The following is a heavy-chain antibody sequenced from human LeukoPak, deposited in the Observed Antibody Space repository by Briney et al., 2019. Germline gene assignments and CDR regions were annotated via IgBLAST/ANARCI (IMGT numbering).Heavy chain of an antibody. D-gene: IGHD3-22*01. CDR2: IYTSGST. J-gene: IGHJ3*02. V-gene: IGHV4-61*02. Sequence: PSQTLSLTCTVSGGSISSGSYYWSWIRQPAGKGLEWIGRIYTSGSTNYNPSLKSRVTISVDTSKNQFSLKLSSVTAADTAVYYCASSYDSSGYYFGVGAFDIWGQGTMVTVS. CDR3: ASSYDSSGYYFGVGAFDI. CDR1: GGSISSGSYY.